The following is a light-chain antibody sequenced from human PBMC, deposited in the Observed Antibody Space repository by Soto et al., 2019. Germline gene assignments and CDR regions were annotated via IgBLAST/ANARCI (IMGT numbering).Light chain of an antibody. Sequence: EIVMMQSPATLSVSPGESVTLSCRASQLFSSNLAWYQHKPGQAPRLLIYAASTRAAGVPARFSGSGSGTEFTLTISSLQSEDFAVYFCQQYADWPKTFGQGTKVDIK. CDR1: QLFSSN. V-gene: IGKV3-15*01. J-gene: IGKJ1*01. CDR2: AAS. CDR3: QQYADWPKT.